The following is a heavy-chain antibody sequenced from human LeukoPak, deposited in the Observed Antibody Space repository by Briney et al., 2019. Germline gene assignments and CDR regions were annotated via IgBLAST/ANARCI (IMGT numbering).Heavy chain of an antibody. CDR2: IASKTDGGTT. CDR3: TTGIRGD. J-gene: IGHJ4*02. V-gene: IGHV3-15*04. CDR1: GFTMRNHW. Sequence: GGSLRLSCAASGFTMRNHWMNWVRQAPGKGLEWVGRIASKTDGGTTDYAAPVKGRFTISRDDSKNTLFLQMNSLKTEDTAVYYCTTGIRGDCGQGTLVTVSS.